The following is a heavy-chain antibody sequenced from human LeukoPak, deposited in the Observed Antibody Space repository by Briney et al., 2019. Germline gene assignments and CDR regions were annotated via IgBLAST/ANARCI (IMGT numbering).Heavy chain of an antibody. CDR3: ARDAALYYYVSSGYRTSDAFDI. Sequence: SSETLSLTCTVSGGSISSYYWSWIRQPAGKGLEWIGRIYTSGSTNYNPSLKSRVTMSVDTSKNQFSLKLSSVTAADTAVYYCARDAALYYYVSSGYRTSDAFDIWGQGTMVTVSS. CDR2: IYTSGST. V-gene: IGHV4-4*07. D-gene: IGHD3-22*01. CDR1: GGSISSYY. J-gene: IGHJ3*02.